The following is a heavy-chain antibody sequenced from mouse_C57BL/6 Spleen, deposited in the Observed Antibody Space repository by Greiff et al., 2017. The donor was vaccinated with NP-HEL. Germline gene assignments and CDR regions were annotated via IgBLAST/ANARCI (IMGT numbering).Heavy chain of an antibody. D-gene: IGHD2-1*01. CDR1: DSEVFPIAY. Sequence: QVQLQQSGSELRSPGSSVKLSCKDFDSEVFPIAYMSWVRQKPGHGFEWIGGILPSIGRTIYGEKFEDKATLDADTLSNTAYLELNSLTSEDSAIYYCARGSYGNYVAYWGQGTLVTVSA. CDR2: ILPSIGRT. V-gene: IGHV15-2*01. J-gene: IGHJ3*01. CDR3: ARGSYGNYVAY.